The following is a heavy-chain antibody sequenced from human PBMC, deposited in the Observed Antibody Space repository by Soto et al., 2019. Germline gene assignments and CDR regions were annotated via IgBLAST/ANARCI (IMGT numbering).Heavy chain of an antibody. J-gene: IGHJ4*02. CDR1: GYTFTSYG. V-gene: IGHV1-18*01. Sequence: ASVKVSCKASGYTFTSYGISWVRQAPGQGLEWMGWISAYNGNTNYAQKLQGRVTMTTDTSTSIAYMELRSLRSDDTAVYYCAREIVTYYYDSSGYYAHWGQGTLVTVSS. D-gene: IGHD3-22*01. CDR2: ISAYNGNT. CDR3: AREIVTYYYDSSGYYAH.